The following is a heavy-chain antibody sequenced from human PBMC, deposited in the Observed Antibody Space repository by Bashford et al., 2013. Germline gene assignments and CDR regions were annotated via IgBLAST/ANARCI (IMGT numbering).Heavy chain of an antibody. CDR2: ISAYNGNT. D-gene: IGHD3-3*01. CDR1: GYTFTSYG. J-gene: IGHJ6*03. V-gene: IGHV1-18*01. CDR3: ARDTNRFLEWLPRYYYYYYMDV. Sequence: ASVKVSCKASGYTFTSYGISWVRQAPGQGLEWMGWISAYNGNTNYAQKLQGRVTMTTDTSTSTAYMELRSLRSDDTAVYYCARDTNRFLEWLPRYYYYYYMDVWGKGTTVTVSS.